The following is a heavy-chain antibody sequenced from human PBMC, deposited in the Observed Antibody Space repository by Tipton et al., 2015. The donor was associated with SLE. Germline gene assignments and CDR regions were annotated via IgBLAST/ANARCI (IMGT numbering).Heavy chain of an antibody. CDR2: IFYSGSS. J-gene: IGHJ5*02. D-gene: IGHD1-7*01. V-gene: IGHV4-39*07. Sequence: TLSLTCTVSGGSISSSSYYWGWIRQPPGKGLEWIGSIFYSGSSYYNPSLKSRVTISVDTSKNQFSLKLPSVTAADTAVYYCARINWNYFPDPNWFDPWGQGTLVTVSS. CDR1: GGSISSSSYY. CDR3: ARINWNYFPDPNWFDP.